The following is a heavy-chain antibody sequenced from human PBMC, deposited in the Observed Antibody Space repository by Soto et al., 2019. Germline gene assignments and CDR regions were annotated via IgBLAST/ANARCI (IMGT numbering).Heavy chain of an antibody. Sequence: GSLRLSCAAAGFTFSSYAMSWVRQAPGKGLEWVSAISGSGGSTYYADSVKGRFTISRDNSKNTLYLQMNSLRAEDTAVYYCAKEPGDSSGWSGVDYWGQGTLVTVSS. CDR1: GFTFSSYA. V-gene: IGHV3-23*01. J-gene: IGHJ4*02. CDR2: ISGSGGST. D-gene: IGHD6-19*01. CDR3: AKEPGDSSGWSGVDY.